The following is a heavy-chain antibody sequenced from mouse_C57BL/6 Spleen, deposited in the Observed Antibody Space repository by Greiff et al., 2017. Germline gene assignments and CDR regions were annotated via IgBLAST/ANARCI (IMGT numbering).Heavy chain of an antibody. CDR2: IYPGSGST. V-gene: IGHV1-55*01. CDR1: GYTFTSYW. D-gene: IGHD3-1*01. Sequence: QVQLQQSGAELVKPGASVKMSCKASGYTFTSYWITWVKQRPGQGLEWIGDIYPGSGSTNYNEKFKSKATLTVDTSSSTAYMQLSSLTSEDSAVYCCARGEGYAYAMDYWGQGTSVTVSS. J-gene: IGHJ4*01. CDR3: ARGEGYAYAMDY.